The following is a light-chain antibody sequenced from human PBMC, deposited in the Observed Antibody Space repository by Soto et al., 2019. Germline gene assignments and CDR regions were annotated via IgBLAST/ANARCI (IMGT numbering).Light chain of an antibody. Sequence: QPVLTQPPSVSGAPGQRVTISCTGSSSNIGADYDVHWYQQLPGTAPKLLIYGNSNRPSGVPDRFSGSKSGTSASLAITGLQAEDEADYYGQSYDSSLSAVVFGGGTKVTVL. CDR3: QSYDSSLSAVV. CDR1: SSNIGADYD. V-gene: IGLV1-40*01. CDR2: GNS. J-gene: IGLJ3*02.